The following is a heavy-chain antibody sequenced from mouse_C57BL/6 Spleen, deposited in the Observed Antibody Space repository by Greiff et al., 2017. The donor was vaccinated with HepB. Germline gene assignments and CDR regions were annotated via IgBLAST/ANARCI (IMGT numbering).Heavy chain of an antibody. CDR2: ISSGGSYT. CDR1: GFTFSSYG. CDR3: ASHEDGSSHGWYFDV. D-gene: IGHD1-1*01. Sequence: EVHLVESGGDLVKPGGSLKLSCADSGFTFSSYGMSWVRPTPDKRLEWVATISSGGSYTYYPDSVKGRFTISRDNAKNTLYLQRSSLKSEDTAMYYCASHEDGSSHGWYFDVWGTGTTVTVSS. J-gene: IGHJ1*03. V-gene: IGHV5-6*01.